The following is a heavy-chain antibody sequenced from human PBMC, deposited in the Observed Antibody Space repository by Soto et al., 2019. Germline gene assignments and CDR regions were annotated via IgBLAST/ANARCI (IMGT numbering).Heavy chain of an antibody. Sequence: GGSLRLSCAASGFTFSSSSMNWVRQAPGKGLEWVSIINYSGASTDYADSVKGRFTISRDNSKNTLYLQLNSLRVEDTAVYYCAKSWLPGVRFFDYWGPGTLVTVSS. J-gene: IGHJ4*02. CDR1: GFTFSSSS. D-gene: IGHD3-16*01. CDR2: INYSGAST. V-gene: IGHV3-23*01. CDR3: AKSWLPGVRFFDY.